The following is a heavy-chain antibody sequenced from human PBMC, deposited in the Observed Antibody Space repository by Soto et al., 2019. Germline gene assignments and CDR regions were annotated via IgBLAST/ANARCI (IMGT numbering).Heavy chain of an antibody. V-gene: IGHV3-48*03. CDR1: GFVFKNYE. CDR2: ISNSGNTI. Sequence: GGSLRLSCVASGFVFKNYEMNWVRQSPGKGLEWISYISNSGNTIYVADSMRGRFTISRDNAKNSLFLQMNSLRADDTAVYYCARDIDNRDYYYGLDVWGQGTTVTVSS. J-gene: IGHJ6*02. CDR3: ARDIDNRDYYYGLDV. D-gene: IGHD1-20*01.